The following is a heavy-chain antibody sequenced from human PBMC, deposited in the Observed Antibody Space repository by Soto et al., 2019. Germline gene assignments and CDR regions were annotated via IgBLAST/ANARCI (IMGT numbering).Heavy chain of an antibody. D-gene: IGHD1-26*01. J-gene: IGHJ5*02. CDR2: IYYSGST. Sequence: PSETLSLTCTVSGGSISSYYWSWIRQPPGKGLEWIGYIYYSGSTNYNPSLKSRVTISVDTSKNQFSLKLSSVTAADTAVYYCARVIVHAENWFEPWGQGTLVTV. CDR3: ARVIVHAENWFEP. CDR1: GGSISSYY. V-gene: IGHV4-59*13.